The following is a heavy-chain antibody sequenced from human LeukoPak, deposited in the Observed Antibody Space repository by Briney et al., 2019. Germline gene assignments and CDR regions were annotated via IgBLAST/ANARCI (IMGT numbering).Heavy chain of an antibody. Sequence: SETLSLTCSVSGDSISSARNYWGWIRQSPGKGLEWLACVYSSGSTHSNPSLTSRVSISIDMSKNQFSLKLYSVTASDAAIYYCARHLSGTAMAHYFDFWGQGTLVTVSS. CDR3: ARHLSGTAMAHYFDF. J-gene: IGHJ4*02. D-gene: IGHD5-18*01. V-gene: IGHV4-39*01. CDR1: GDSISSARNY. CDR2: VYSSGST.